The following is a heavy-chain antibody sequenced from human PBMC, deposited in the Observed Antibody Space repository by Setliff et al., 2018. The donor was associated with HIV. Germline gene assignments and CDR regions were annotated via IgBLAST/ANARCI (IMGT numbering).Heavy chain of an antibody. CDR1: GGSLSGHY. V-gene: IGHV4-34*01. CDR3: ARGPYYYNSSGQISAEYFQH. CDR2: INHSGKT. D-gene: IGHD3-22*01. J-gene: IGHJ1*01. Sequence: PSETLSLTCAVYGGSLSGHYWTWIRQPPGEGLEWIGEINHSGKTNYNPSLKSRVTISVDRSKNQFSLKLSSVTAADTAVYYCARGPYYYNSSGQISAEYFQHWGQGTLVTVSS.